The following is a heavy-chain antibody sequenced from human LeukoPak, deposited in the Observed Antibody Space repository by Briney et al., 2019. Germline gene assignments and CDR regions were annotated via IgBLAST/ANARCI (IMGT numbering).Heavy chain of an antibody. CDR2: IWYDGSNK. V-gene: IGHV3-33*01. J-gene: IGHJ4*02. CDR1: GFTFSSYG. CDR3: ARDHGSGSYFSHCDY. D-gene: IGHD3-10*01. Sequence: HPGGSLRLSCAASGFTFSSYGMHWVRQAPDKGLEWVAVIWYDGSNKYYADSVEGRFTISRDNSKNTLYLQMNSLRAEDTAVYYCARDHGSGSYFSHCDYWGQGTLVTVSS.